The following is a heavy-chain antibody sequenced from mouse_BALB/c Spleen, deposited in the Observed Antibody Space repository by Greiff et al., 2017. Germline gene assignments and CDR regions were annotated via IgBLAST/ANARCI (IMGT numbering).Heavy chain of an antibody. CDR2: IYPSASET. CDR3: ARGVHYDYNYAMDY. CDR1: GYSFTSYW. D-gene: IGHD2-4*01. V-gene: IGHV1-61*01. J-gene: IGHJ4*01. Sequence: VQLQQPGAELVRPGASVKLSCKASGYSFTSYWMNWVKQRPGQGLEWIGMIYPSASETRLNQKFKDKATLTVDNSSSTAYMQLSSPTSEDSAVYYCARGVHYDYNYAMDYWGQGTSVTVSS.